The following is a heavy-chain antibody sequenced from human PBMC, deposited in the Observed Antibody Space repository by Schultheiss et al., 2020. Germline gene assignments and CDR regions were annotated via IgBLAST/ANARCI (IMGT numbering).Heavy chain of an antibody. CDR2: IWYDGSNK. Sequence: GESLKISCAASGFTFSSYGMHWVRQAPGKGLEWVAVIWYDGSNKYYADSVKGRFTISRDNSKNTLYLQMNSLRAEDTAVYYCAREELLWFGELRYYGMDVWGQGTTVTVSS. V-gene: IGHV3-33*01. J-gene: IGHJ6*02. CDR3: AREELLWFGELRYYGMDV. D-gene: IGHD3-10*01. CDR1: GFTFSSYG.